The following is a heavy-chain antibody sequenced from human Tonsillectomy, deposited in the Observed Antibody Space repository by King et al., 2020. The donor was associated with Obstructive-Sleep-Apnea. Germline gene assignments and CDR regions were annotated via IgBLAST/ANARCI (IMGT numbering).Heavy chain of an antibody. V-gene: IGHV4-34*01. CDR2: INHSRNT. CDR1: GGSFSDYY. CDR3: AKGSSSWYPDYFDY. J-gene: IGHJ4*02. D-gene: IGHD6-13*01. Sequence: VQLQQWGAGLLKPSETLSLTCAVYGGSFSDYYWSWIRQPPGKGLEWIGEINHSRNTNYNPSLKRRGTISVDTSKNQFSLKQSSVTAADTAMYYCAKGSSSWYPDYFDYWGQGTLVTVSS.